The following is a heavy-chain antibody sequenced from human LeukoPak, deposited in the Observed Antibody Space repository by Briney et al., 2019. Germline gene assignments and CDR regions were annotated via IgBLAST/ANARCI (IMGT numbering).Heavy chain of an antibody. CDR1: GFTFSGSA. D-gene: IGHD6-19*01. V-gene: IGHV3-73*01. J-gene: IGHJ4*02. CDR3: TRRGQWLVDD. CDR2: IRSKANSYAT. Sequence: GGSLRLSCAASGFTFSGSAMHWVRQASGKGLEWVGRIRSKANSYATAYAASVKGRFTISRDDSKNTAYLQMNSLKTEDTAVYYCTRRGQWLVDDWGQGTLVTVSS.